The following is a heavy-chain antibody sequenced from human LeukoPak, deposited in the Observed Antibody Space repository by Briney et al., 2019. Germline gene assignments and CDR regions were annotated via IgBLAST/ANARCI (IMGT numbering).Heavy chain of an antibody. CDR1: GGSISSYY. V-gene: IGHV4-59*01. CDR2: IYYSGST. D-gene: IGHD3-16*01. CDR3: ARQIRGDAFDI. J-gene: IGHJ3*02. Sequence: SETLSLTCTVSGGSISSYYWSWMRQPPGKGLEWIGYIYYSGSTNYNPSLKSRVTIPVDTSKNQFSLKLSSVTAADTAVYYCARQIRGDAFDIWGQGTMVTVSS.